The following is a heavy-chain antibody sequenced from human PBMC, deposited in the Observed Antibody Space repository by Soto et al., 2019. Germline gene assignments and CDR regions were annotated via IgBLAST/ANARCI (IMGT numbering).Heavy chain of an antibody. CDR1: GYIFVNYG. CDR2: IISYSGNT. V-gene: IGHV1-18*01. J-gene: IGHJ6*02. D-gene: IGHD3-16*01. CDR3: AMVDNYVTPTTQDV. Sequence: QVQLVQSGDEVRKPGSSVKVSCKASGYIFVNYGIAWVRHAPGHGLEWMGWIISYSGNTHYASKVQGRLTMTKDTSTSTAYMDLGSRTSDDTAVYYCAMVDNYVTPTTQDVWGQGNTVTVSS.